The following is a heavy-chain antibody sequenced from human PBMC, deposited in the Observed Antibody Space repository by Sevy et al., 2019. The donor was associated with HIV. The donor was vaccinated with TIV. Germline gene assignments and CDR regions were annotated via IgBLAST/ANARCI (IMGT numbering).Heavy chain of an antibody. CDR1: GGSISYYY. CDR2: IYDSGTT. J-gene: IGHJ5*02. V-gene: IGHV4-59*13. D-gene: IGHD6-13*01. CDR3: AREGSPSSSFGWFDP. Sequence: SEILPLTCTVSGGSISYYYWTWIQQPPGKGLEWIGYIYDSGTTNYNPSLKSRVTISVDTSKNQFSLKLSSVTAADPAVYYCAREGSPSSSFGWFDPWGQGTLVTVSS.